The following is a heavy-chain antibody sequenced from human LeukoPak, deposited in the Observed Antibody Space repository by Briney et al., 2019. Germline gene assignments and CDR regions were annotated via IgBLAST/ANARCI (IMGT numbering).Heavy chain of an antibody. CDR3: ARRQSLVNAFDI. V-gene: IGHV4-39*01. CDR1: SRSVSSSTDY. D-gene: IGHD1-26*01. Sequence: PTETLSLTYSDRSRSVSSSTDYWGWIRQPPGKGLEWIGTIYYSGSTYYSPSLKSRVSISVDTSKNQFSLRLSSVAAADTAVDYCARRQSLVNAFDIWGQGTMVTVSS. J-gene: IGHJ3*02. CDR2: IYYSGST.